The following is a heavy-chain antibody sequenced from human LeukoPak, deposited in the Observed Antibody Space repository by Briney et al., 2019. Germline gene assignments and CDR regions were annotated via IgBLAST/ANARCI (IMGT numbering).Heavy chain of an antibody. CDR1: GGSISSYY. CDR3: ARQGTTFYYFDY. V-gene: IGHV4-59*08. Sequence: PSETLSLTCTVSGGSISSYYWSWTRQPPGKGLEWIGYIYYSGSTNYNPSLKSRVTISVDTSKNQFSLKLSSVTAADTAVYYCARQGTTFYYFDYWGQGTLVTVSS. J-gene: IGHJ4*02. CDR2: IYYSGST. D-gene: IGHD3-16*01.